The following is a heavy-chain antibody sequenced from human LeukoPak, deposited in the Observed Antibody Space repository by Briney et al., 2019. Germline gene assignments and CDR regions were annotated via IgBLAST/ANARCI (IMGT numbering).Heavy chain of an antibody. J-gene: IGHJ4*02. CDR2: ISSSSSTI. V-gene: IGHV3-48*01. CDR1: GFTFSTYG. Sequence: GGSLRLSCAASGFTFSTYGMNWVRQAPGKGLEWVSYISSSSSTIYYADSVKGRFTISRDNSNKTLHLQMDSLRAEDTAVYYCARDSPAVYESGSLLYYFDYWGQGTLVTVSS. CDR3: ARDSPAVYESGSLLYYFDY. D-gene: IGHD3-10*01.